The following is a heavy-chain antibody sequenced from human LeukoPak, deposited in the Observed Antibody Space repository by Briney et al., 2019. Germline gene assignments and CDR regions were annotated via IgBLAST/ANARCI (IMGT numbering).Heavy chain of an antibody. CDR3: ASYGSGTYMDV. J-gene: IGHJ6*03. V-gene: IGHV3-23*01. D-gene: IGHD3-10*01. CDR2: ISGSGGST. Sequence: PGGSLRLSCAASGFTFSNYAMSWVRQAPGKGLEWVSGISGSGGSTNYADSVKGRFTISRDNSKNTLYLQMNSLRAEDTAVYYCASYGSGTYMDVWGKGTTVTVSS. CDR1: GFTFSNYA.